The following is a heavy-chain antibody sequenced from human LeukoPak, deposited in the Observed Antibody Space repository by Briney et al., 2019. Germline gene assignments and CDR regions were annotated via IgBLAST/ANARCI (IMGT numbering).Heavy chain of an antibody. CDR3: AKEDSSGWYSHHGAFDI. J-gene: IGHJ3*02. CDR2: ISGSGGST. Sequence: PGGSLRLSCAASGFTFSSYAMSWVRQAPGKGLEWVSAISGSGGSTYYADSVKGRFTISRDNSKNTLYLQMNSLRAEDTAVYYCAKEDSSGWYSHHGAFDIWGQGTMVTVSS. D-gene: IGHD6-19*01. CDR1: GFTFSSYA. V-gene: IGHV3-23*01.